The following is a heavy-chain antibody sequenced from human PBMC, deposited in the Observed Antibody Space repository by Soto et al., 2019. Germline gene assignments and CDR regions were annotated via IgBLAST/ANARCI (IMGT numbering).Heavy chain of an antibody. CDR3: VKDIHEQWLVSHFEY. V-gene: IGHV3-9*01. CDR1: GFTFKSYV. J-gene: IGHJ4*02. Sequence: EVPLVESGGGSVQPGRSLRLSCFASGFTFKSYVMHLVLQVAGKGLEWVSGISWNSGGIGYEDSVKGRFTISRDNAQKSLYMEMNSLRVEDTAFYYCVKDIHEQWLVSHFEYWGQGALVTVSS. CDR2: ISWNSGGI. D-gene: IGHD6-19*01.